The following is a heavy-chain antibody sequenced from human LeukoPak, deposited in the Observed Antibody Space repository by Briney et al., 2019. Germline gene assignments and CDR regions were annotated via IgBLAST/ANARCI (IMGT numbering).Heavy chain of an antibody. V-gene: IGHV4-34*01. CDR2: INHSGST. CDR3: ARGQPQRIAAAARGWFDP. CDR1: GGSFSGYY. D-gene: IGHD6-13*01. J-gene: IGHJ5*02. Sequence: SETLSLTCADYGGSFSGYYWSWIRQPPGKGLEWIGEINHSGSTNYNPSLKSRVTISVDTSKNQFSLKLSSVTAADTAVYYCARGQPQRIAAAARGWFDPWGQGTLVTVSS.